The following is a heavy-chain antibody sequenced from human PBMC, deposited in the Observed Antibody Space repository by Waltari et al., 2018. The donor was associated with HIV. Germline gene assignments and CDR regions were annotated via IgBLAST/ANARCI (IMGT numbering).Heavy chain of an antibody. CDR3: ARDWGVTTGPFDF. CDR1: GSSLTSGYY. Sequence: QVQLQESGPGLVQTLETLSLTCAVPGSSLTSGYYWAWIRQSPGKGLEWIATIHYNGRADYNPSLGGRVLVSLDPSKNQFSLKMRYVTAADTAIYYCARDWGVTTGPFDFWGQGTQVTVSS. CDR2: IHYNGRA. V-gene: IGHV4-38-2*02. J-gene: IGHJ4*02. D-gene: IGHD4-4*01.